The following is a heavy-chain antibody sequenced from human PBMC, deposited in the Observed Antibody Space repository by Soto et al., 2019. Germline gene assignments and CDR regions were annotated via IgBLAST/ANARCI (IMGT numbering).Heavy chain of an antibody. CDR1: GGTFSSYA. CDR3: ARGAGYCSSTSCYGGRFDP. CDR2: IIPIFGTA. V-gene: IGHV1-69*13. J-gene: IGHJ5*02. Sequence: GASVKVSCKASGGTFSSYAISWVRQAPGQGLEWMGGIIPIFGTANYAQKFQGRATITADESTSTAYMELSSLRSEDTAVYYCARGAGYCSSTSCYGGRFDPWGQGTLVTVSS. D-gene: IGHD2-2*01.